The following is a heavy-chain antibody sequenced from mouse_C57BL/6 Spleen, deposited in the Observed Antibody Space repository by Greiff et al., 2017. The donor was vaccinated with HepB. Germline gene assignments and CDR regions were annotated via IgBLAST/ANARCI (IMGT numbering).Heavy chain of an antibody. D-gene: IGHD2-2*01. CDR1: GFSLTSYG. CDR2: IWSGGST. J-gene: IGHJ3*01. Sequence: QVQLQQSGPGLVQPSQSLSITCTVSGFSLTSYGVHWVRQSPGKGLEWLGVIWSGGSTDYNAAFISRPSISKDNSKSQVFFKMNSLQADDTAIYYCARKGYYGYDWFAYWGQGTLVTVSA. V-gene: IGHV2-2*01. CDR3: ARKGYYGYDWFAY.